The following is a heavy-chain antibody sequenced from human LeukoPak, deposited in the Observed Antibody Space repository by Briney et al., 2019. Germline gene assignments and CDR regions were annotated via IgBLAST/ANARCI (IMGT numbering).Heavy chain of an antibody. CDR2: ISASNANT. V-gene: IGHV1-18*01. J-gene: IGHJ4*02. CDR1: GYTFNSYG. Sequence: ASVKVSCKASGYTFNSYGINWVRQAPGQGLEWMGWISASNANTDYAQRFQGRVTMTTDTSTTTAYMELTSLRSDDTAVYYCARAHGYSYGYSDYWGQGTLVTVSS. CDR3: ARAHGYSYGYSDY. D-gene: IGHD5-18*01.